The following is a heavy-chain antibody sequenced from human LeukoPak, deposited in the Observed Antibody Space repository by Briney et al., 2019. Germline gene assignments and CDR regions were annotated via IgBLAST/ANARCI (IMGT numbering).Heavy chain of an antibody. CDR3: AKCRGGSGPKGGFDY. CDR1: GFTFSTYA. J-gene: IGHJ4*02. Sequence: GGSLRLSCAVSGFTFSTYAMSWVRQAPGKGLEWVSAISASGGSTYYADSVEGRCTISRVNSKNTLYLQMNSPRAEYTAVYYCAKCRGGSGPKGGFDYWGQGTLVTVSS. CDR2: ISASGGST. V-gene: IGHV3-23*01. D-gene: IGHD2-15*01.